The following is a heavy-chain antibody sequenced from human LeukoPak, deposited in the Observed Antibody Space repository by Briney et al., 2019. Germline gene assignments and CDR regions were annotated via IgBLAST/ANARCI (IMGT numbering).Heavy chain of an antibody. Sequence: GASVKVSCKTFNYTFTSYGVSWVRQAPGQGLEWMGWISGYNGDTKYAQKFQDRVTMTTDTSTSTAYMELKSLRSDDTAVYYCAREDRRHTYGQLIRWFDPWGQGTLVTVSS. CDR2: ISGYNGDT. J-gene: IGHJ5*02. CDR3: AREDRRHTYGQLIRWFDP. CDR1: NYTFTSYG. V-gene: IGHV1-18*01. D-gene: IGHD5-18*01.